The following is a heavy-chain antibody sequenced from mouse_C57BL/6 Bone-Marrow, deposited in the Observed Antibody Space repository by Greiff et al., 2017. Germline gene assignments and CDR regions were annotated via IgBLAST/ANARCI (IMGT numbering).Heavy chain of an antibody. CDR1: GYTFTDYY. CDR3: ARLGWLPLDY. CDR2: IYPGSGNT. Sequence: QVQLQQSGAELVRPGASVKLSCKASGYTFTDYYINWVKQRPGQGLEWIARIYPGSGNTYYNEKFKGKATLTAEKSSSTAYMQRSSLTSEDSAVYFCARLGWLPLDYWGQGTTLTVSS. V-gene: IGHV1-76*01. J-gene: IGHJ2*01. D-gene: IGHD2-3*01.